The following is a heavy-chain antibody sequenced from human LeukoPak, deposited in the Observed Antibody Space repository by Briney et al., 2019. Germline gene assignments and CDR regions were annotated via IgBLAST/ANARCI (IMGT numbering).Heavy chain of an antibody. J-gene: IGHJ4*02. V-gene: IGHV4-59*01. CDR3: ARRVSSSLSGFDY. CDR1: GGSISSYY. CDR2: IYYSGST. D-gene: IGHD6-13*01. Sequence: PSETLSLTCTVSGGSISSYYWSWIRQPPGKGLEWIGYIYYSGSTNYNPSLKSRVTISVDTSKNQFSLKLSSVTAADTAVYYCARRVSSSLSGFDYWGQGNLVTVSS.